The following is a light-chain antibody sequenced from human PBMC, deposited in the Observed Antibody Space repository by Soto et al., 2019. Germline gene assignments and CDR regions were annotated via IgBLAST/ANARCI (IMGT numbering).Light chain of an antibody. J-gene: IGLJ1*01. Sequence: QSVLTQPASVSGCPGQSITISCTGISNDIGGYYLVSWYQQHPGQAPKLIIYEDTKRPSGVSNRFSGSTSDSTPSLTISGLQAEDEADYYCCSYAGHSTYVFAGGTKVTVL. V-gene: IGLV2-23*01. CDR1: SNDIGGYYL. CDR2: EDT. CDR3: CSYAGHSTYV.